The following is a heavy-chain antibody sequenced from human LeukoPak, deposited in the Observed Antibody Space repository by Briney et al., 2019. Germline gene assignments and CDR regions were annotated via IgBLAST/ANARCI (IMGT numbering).Heavy chain of an antibody. D-gene: IGHD1-26*01. CDR2: IYYSGST. CDR1: GVSISSGDYY. J-gene: IGHJ5*02. Sequence: SQTLSLTCTVSGVSISSGDYYWSWIRQPPGKGLEWIGYIYYSGSTYYNPSLKSRVTISVDTSKNQFSLKLSSVTAADTAVYYCARDPLLGGWNWFDPWGQGTLVTVSS. CDR3: ARDPLLGGWNWFDP. V-gene: IGHV4-30-4*01.